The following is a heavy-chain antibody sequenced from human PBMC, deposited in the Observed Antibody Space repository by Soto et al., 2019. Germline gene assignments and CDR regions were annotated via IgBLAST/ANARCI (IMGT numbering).Heavy chain of an antibody. CDR2: ISAYNGNT. V-gene: IGHV1-18*01. CDR3: ARDRRGYSYGPSDFDY. D-gene: IGHD5-18*01. Sequence: GASVKVSCKASGYTLTSYGISWVRQAPGQGLEWMGWISAYNGNTNYAQKLQGRVTMTTDTSTSTAYMELRSLRSDDTAVYYCARDRRGYSYGPSDFDYWGQGTLVTAPQ. J-gene: IGHJ4*02. CDR1: GYTLTSYG.